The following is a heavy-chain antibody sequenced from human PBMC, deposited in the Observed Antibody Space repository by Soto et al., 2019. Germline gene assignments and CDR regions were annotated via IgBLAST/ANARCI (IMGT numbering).Heavy chain of an antibody. Sequence: EVQLVESGGGLVQPGGSLRLSCAASGFSVSSKCMSWVRQAPGKGLEWVSVFYSGGTIYYADSVKGRFTIPRDNSRNTVYLQMNSLRAEDTAVYYCAGGSKVTTFQYYYYMDVWGKGTTVTVSS. D-gene: IGHD4-17*01. CDR2: FYSGGTI. V-gene: IGHV3-66*01. J-gene: IGHJ6*03. CDR1: GFSVSSKC. CDR3: AGGSKVTTFQYYYYMDV.